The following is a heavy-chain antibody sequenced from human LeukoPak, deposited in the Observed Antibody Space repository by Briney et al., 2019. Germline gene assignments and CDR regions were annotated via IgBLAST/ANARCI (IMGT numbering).Heavy chain of an antibody. D-gene: IGHD1-1*01. CDR3: ARLGHTNTGGLKGFDF. CDR2: IFYTGST. V-gene: IGHV4-39*01. CDR1: GDSISSRGSY. Sequence: SETLSLTCSVSGDSISSRGSYWGWLRQPPGKGLEWIGNIFYTGSTHFDPSLKSRVTISIDPSKNQFSLKLRSVTAANTAVYYCARLGHTNTGGLKGFDFWGQGTLVTVSS. J-gene: IGHJ4*02.